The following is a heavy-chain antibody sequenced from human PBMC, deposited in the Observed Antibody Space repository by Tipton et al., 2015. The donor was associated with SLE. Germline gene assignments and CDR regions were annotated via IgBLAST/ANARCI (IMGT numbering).Heavy chain of an antibody. J-gene: IGHJ4*02. V-gene: IGHV4-38-2*02. CDR2: MFHGGST. Sequence: TLSLTCTVSGYSISSGYSWGWIRQPPGKGLEWIGSMFHGGSTYYNPSLKSRVTISVDTSKNRFSLKLTSVTAADTAVYHCASSQYCSDSSCYSFDYWGQGTLVTVSS. D-gene: IGHD2-2*02. CDR1: GYSISSGYS. CDR3: ASSQYCSDSSCYSFDY.